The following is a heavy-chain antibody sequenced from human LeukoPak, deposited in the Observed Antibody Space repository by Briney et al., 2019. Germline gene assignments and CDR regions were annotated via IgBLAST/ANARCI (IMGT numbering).Heavy chain of an antibody. Sequence: PGGSLRLSCAASGFTFDDYAMAWVRQVPVKGLEWVSGINSKGGSIGYADSVKGRFTISRDNAKNSLYLQMNSLRAEDTALYYCARVDSDCSGGSCYTGLLGYWGQGTLVTVSS. CDR3: ARVDSDCSGGSCYTGLLGY. CDR2: INSKGGSI. V-gene: IGHV3-20*04. D-gene: IGHD2-15*01. CDR1: GFTFDDYA. J-gene: IGHJ4*02.